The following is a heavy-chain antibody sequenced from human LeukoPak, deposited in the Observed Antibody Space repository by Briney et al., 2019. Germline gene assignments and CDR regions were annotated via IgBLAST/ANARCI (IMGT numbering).Heavy chain of an antibody. J-gene: IGHJ4*02. CDR3: ARADVLIGSLGLSF. CDR2: IYYSGST. CDR1: GGSISSYY. Sequence: SETLSLTCTVSGGSISSYYWSWIRQPPGKGLEWIGYIYYSGSTNYNPSLKSRVTISVDTSKNQFSLKLSSVTAADTAVYYCARADVLIGSLGLSFWGQGTLVTVSS. D-gene: IGHD2-21*01. V-gene: IGHV4-59*08.